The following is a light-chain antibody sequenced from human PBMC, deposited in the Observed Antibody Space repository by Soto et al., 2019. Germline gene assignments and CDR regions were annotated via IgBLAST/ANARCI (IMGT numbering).Light chain of an antibody. CDR3: CSYAGSDTFV. J-gene: IGLJ2*01. CDR1: SSDVGYYNY. CDR2: DVN. V-gene: IGLV2-11*01. Sequence: QSALTQPRSVSGSPGQSVTISCTGTSSDVGYYNYVSWYQQHPGKAPKLMIYDVNKRPSGVPDRFSGSKSGNTASLNISGLHAEDEADYSCCSYAGSDTFVFGGGTKVTVL.